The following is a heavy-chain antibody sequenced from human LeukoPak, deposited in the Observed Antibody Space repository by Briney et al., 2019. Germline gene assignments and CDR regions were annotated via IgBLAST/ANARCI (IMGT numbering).Heavy chain of an antibody. CDR3: ARAVLGYCSGGSCYPLDP. V-gene: IGHV6-1*01. CDR1: GDSVSSNSAA. D-gene: IGHD2-15*01. CDR2: TYYRSKWYN. J-gene: IGHJ5*02. Sequence: SQTLSLTCAISGDSVSSNSAAWNWIRQSPSRGLEWLGRTYYRSKWYNDYAVSVKSRITINPDTSKNQFSLQLNSVTPDDTAVYYCARAVLGYCSGGSCYPLDPWGQGTLVTVSS.